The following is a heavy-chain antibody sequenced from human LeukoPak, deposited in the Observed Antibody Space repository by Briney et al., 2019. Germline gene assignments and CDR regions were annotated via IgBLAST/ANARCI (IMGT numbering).Heavy chain of an antibody. D-gene: IGHD3-22*01. J-gene: IGHJ4*02. V-gene: IGHV4-38-2*02. CDR1: GYSISSGYY. CDR2: IYHSGST. Sequence: SETLSLTCTVSGYSISSGYYWGWIRQPPGKGLEWIGSIYHSGSTNYNPSLKSRVTISVDTSKNQFSLKLSSVTAADTAVYYCARLHYYDSSGYYSDFDYWGQGTLVTVSS. CDR3: ARLHYYDSSGYYSDFDY.